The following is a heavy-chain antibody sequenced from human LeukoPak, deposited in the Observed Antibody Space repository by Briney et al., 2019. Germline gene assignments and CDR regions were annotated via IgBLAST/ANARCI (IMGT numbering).Heavy chain of an antibody. Sequence: GGSLGLSCAASGFTFISYAMTWVRQAPGKGLEWVSASTGSGGTTYYADSVMGQFTISRDNSKNTLYLQMNSLRAEDTAIYYSAKDFESWKFGYGHYYFDYWGQGTLVTVSS. D-gene: IGHD3-16*01. CDR1: GFTFISYA. CDR2: STGSGGTT. CDR3: AKDFESWKFGYGHYYFDY. J-gene: IGHJ4*02. V-gene: IGHV3-23*01.